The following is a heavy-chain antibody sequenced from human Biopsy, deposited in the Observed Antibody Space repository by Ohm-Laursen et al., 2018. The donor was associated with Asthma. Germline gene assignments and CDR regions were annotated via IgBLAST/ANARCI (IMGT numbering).Heavy chain of an antibody. V-gene: IGHV1-69*13. CDR3: ARKAGSCISRTCYSLDF. Sequence: VKISCKPLGGTFNTYVIGWVRQAPGQGLEWLGGINSVFGTTTYPQKFQDRVTITADDSTSTVYMELSSLRSEDTAVYYCARKAGSCISRTCYSLDFWGQGTLVTVSS. CDR2: INSVFGTT. CDR1: GGTFNTYV. D-gene: IGHD2-2*01. J-gene: IGHJ4*02.